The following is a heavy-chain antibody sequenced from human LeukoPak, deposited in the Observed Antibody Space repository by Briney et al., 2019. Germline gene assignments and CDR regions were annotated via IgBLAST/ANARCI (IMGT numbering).Heavy chain of an antibody. CDR3: ARARKVGATIAGMDV. Sequence: GGSLILSCAASGFTFSSYAMHWVRQAPGKGLEWVAVISYDGSNKYYADSVKGRFTISRDNSKNTLYLQMNSLRAEDTAVYYCARARKVGATIAGMDVWGQGTTVTVSS. D-gene: IGHD1-26*01. J-gene: IGHJ6*02. V-gene: IGHV3-30-3*01. CDR1: GFTFSSYA. CDR2: ISYDGSNK.